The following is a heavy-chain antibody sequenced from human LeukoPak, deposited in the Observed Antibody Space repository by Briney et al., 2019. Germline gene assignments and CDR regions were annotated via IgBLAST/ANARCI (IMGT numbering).Heavy chain of an antibody. CDR3: ASSLSSGWGPVDDY. Sequence: PGGSLRLSCAASGFTFSSYSMNWVRQAPGRGLEWVSSNSSSSSYIYYADSVKGRFTISRDNAKNSLYLQMNSLRAEDTAVYYCASSLSSGWGPVDDYWGQGTLVTVSS. J-gene: IGHJ4*02. CDR2: NSSSSSYI. V-gene: IGHV3-21*01. CDR1: GFTFSSYS. D-gene: IGHD6-19*01.